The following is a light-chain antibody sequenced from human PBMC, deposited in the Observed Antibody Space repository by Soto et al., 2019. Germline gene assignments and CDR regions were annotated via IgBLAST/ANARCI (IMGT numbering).Light chain of an antibody. J-gene: IGKJ2*01. CDR3: QQYSSYSS. Sequence: DIQMTQSPSTLSASVGDRVTITCRASQSISGWLAWYQQKPGKAPNLLISDASSLESGVPSRFSGSGSGTEFTLTISCLQPDDFATYYCQQYSSYSSFGQGNKLEIK. V-gene: IGKV1-5*01. CDR2: DAS. CDR1: QSISGW.